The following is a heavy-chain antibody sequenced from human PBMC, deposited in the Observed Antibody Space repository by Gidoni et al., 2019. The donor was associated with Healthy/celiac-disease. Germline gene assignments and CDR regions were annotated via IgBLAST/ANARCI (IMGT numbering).Heavy chain of an antibody. J-gene: IGHJ4*02. V-gene: IGHV4-31*03. D-gene: IGHD2-2*01. CDR3: ARILYCSSTSCYYHYFDY. Sequence: QVQLQESGPGLVKPSPTLSLTCTVSGGSISRGGYYWSWTRPHPGKGLEWIGYLYYSGSTYYNPSLKSRVTISVDTSKNQFSLKLSSVTAADTAVYYCARILYCSSTSCYYHYFDYWGQGTLVTVSS. CDR1: GGSISRGGYY. CDR2: LYYSGST.